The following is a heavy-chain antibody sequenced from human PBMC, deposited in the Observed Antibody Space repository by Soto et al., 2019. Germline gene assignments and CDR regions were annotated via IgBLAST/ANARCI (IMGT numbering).Heavy chain of an antibody. CDR1: GGSISSGGYS. CDR3: ARAYCGGDCYTYTSSAFDI. D-gene: IGHD2-21*02. J-gene: IGHJ3*02. V-gene: IGHV4-30-2*01. CDR2: IYHSGST. Sequence: SETLSLTCAVSGGSISSGGYSWSWIRQPPGKGLEWIGYIYHSGSTYYNPSLKSRVTISVDRSKNQFSLKLSSVTAADTAVYYCARAYCGGDCYTYTSSAFDIWGQGTMVTVSS.